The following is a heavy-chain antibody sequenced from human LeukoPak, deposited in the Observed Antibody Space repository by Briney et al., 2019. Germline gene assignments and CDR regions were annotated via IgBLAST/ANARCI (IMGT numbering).Heavy chain of an antibody. CDR1: GFTFSSYG. J-gene: IGHJ4*02. CDR2: ISYDGSNK. D-gene: IGHD4-17*01. Sequence: GGSLRLSCAASGFTFSSYGMHWVRQAPGKGLEWVAVISYDGSNKYYADSVKGRFTISRDNSKNTLYLQMNSLRAEDTAVYYCAKQQYGDHGVFAFDYWGQGTLVTVSS. V-gene: IGHV3-30*18. CDR3: AKQQYGDHGVFAFDY.